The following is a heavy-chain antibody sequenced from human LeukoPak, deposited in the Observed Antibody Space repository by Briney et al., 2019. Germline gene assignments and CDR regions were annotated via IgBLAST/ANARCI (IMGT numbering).Heavy chain of an antibody. CDR1: GYTFTSYY. V-gene: IGHV1-46*01. D-gene: IGHD5-24*01. CDR3: ARAGGDGYPWDY. CDR2: INPSGGST. Sequence: ASVKVSCKASGYTFTSYYMHWVRQAPVQGLEWMGIINPSGGSTSYAQKFQGRVTMTRDTSRSTVYMELSSLRYEDTAVYYCARAGGDGYPWDYWGQGTLVTVSS. J-gene: IGHJ4*02.